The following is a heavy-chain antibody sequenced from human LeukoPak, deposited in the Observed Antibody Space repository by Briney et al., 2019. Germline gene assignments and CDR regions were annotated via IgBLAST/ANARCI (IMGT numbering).Heavy chain of an antibody. Sequence: GASVKVSCKASGYTFTSYDINWVRQATGQGLEWMGWMNPNSGNTGYAQKFQGRVTITRNTSISTVYMELSSLRSEDTAVYYCARVAAEVVGVPGAIGFGWLRRDYYYMDVWGKGTTVTVSS. J-gene: IGHJ6*03. CDR3: ARVAAEVVGVPGAIGFGWLRRDYYYMDV. CDR1: GYTFTSYD. CDR2: MNPNSGNT. D-gene: IGHD2-2*02. V-gene: IGHV1-8*03.